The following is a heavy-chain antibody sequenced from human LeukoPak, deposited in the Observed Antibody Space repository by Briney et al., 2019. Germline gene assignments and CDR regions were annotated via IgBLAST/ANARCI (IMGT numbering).Heavy chain of an antibody. J-gene: IGHJ4*02. CDR3: ASPWGSSSWYGLDY. CDR2: ISYDGSNE. CDR1: GFTFSSYG. V-gene: IGHV3-30*03. D-gene: IGHD6-13*01. Sequence: GGSLRLSCAASGFTFSSYGMHWVRQAPGKGLEWVAVISYDGSNEYYADSVKGRFTISRDNSKNTLYLQMNSLRAEDTAVYYCASPWGSSSWYGLDYWGQGTLVTVSS.